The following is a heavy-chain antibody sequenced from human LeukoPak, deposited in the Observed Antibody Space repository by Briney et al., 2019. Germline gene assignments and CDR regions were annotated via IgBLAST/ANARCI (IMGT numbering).Heavy chain of an antibody. CDR1: GYSISSGYY. Sequence: SETLSLTCAVSGYSISSGYYWGWIRQPPGKGLEWTGSIYHSGSTSYNASLKSRVTISIDMSKNQFSLRLNSVTAADTAVYYCARGPTVEYFDHWGQGTLVTVSS. D-gene: IGHD4-23*01. J-gene: IGHJ4*02. CDR2: IYHSGST. CDR3: ARGPTVEYFDH. V-gene: IGHV4-38-2*01.